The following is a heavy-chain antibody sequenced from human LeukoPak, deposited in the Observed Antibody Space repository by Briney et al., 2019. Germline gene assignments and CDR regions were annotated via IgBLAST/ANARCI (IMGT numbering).Heavy chain of an antibody. V-gene: IGHV1-2*02. Sequence: AAVKVSCKASGYTFTTYGISWVRQAPGQGLEWMGWINPNSGDTKYVQKFQGRVTMTRDTSISTTYMELSRLRSDDTAVFYCARIAGGSYWGQGTLVTVSS. D-gene: IGHD2-21*01. J-gene: IGHJ4*02. CDR2: INPNSGDT. CDR3: ARIAGGSY. CDR1: GYTFTTYG.